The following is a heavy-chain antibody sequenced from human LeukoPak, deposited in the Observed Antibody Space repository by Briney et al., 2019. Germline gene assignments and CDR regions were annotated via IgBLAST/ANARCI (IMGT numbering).Heavy chain of an antibody. D-gene: IGHD1-26*01. CDR1: GFSISSGSYY. V-gene: IGHV4-61*02. Sequence: SETLSLTCTVSGFSISSGSYYWSWIRQPAGKGLEWIGRIYTSGSTNYNPSLKSRVTMSADTSNNQFSLNLSSATAADTAVYYCARVVSVVGATFDYWGQGTLVTVSS. CDR2: IYTSGST. CDR3: ARVVSVVGATFDY. J-gene: IGHJ4*02.